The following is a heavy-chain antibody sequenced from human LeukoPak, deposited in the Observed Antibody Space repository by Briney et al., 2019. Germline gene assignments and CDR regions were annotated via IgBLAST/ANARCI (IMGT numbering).Heavy chain of an antibody. D-gene: IGHD2-2*01. J-gene: IGHJ3*02. Sequence: ASVTVSCTVSGYTLTELSMHWVRQAPGKGLEWMGGFDPEDGETIYAQKFQGRVTMTEDTSTDTAYMELSSLRSEDTAVYYCATGDYCSSTSCYAFDIWGQGTMVTVSS. CDR1: GYTLTELS. CDR3: ATGDYCSSTSCYAFDI. V-gene: IGHV1-24*01. CDR2: FDPEDGET.